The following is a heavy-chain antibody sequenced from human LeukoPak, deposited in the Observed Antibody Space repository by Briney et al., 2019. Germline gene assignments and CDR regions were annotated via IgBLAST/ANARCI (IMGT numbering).Heavy chain of an antibody. J-gene: IGHJ4*02. D-gene: IGHD5-12*01. V-gene: IGHV4-59*08. CDR3: ARHLKNSDYNYYFDY. Sequence: SETLSLTCTVSGGSISTYDWSRIRQPPGKGLEWIGFISDSGNTDYNPSLKSRVTMSVDTSKNQFSLRLSSVTAADTAVYYCARHLKNSDYNYYFDYWGQGTLVTVSS. CDR1: GGSISTYD. CDR2: ISDSGNT.